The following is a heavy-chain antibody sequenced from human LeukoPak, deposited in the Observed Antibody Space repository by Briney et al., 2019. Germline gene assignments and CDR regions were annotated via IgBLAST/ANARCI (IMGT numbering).Heavy chain of an antibody. CDR2: IYSGGST. J-gene: IGHJ6*02. V-gene: IGHV3-53*04. CDR3: ARDARSPNYYYGMDV. Sequence: GGSLRLSCAASGFTVSSNYMSWVRQAPGKGLEWVSVIYSGGSTYYADSVKGRFTISRHNSKNTLYLQMNSLRAEDTAVYYCARDARSPNYYYGMDVWGQGTTVTVSS. CDR1: GFTVSSNY.